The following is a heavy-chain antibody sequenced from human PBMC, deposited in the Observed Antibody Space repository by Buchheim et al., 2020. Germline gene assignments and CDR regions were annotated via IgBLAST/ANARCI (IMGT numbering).Heavy chain of an antibody. CDR2: INPSGGST. D-gene: IGHD5-18*01. CDR3: ARGDTAMVTDYYYGMDV. CDR1: GYTFTSYY. J-gene: IGHJ6*02. V-gene: IGHV1-46*01. Sequence: QVQLVQSGAEVKKPGASVKVSCKASGYTFTSYYMHWVRQAPGQGLEWMGIINPSGGSTRYAQKSQGRVTMTRDTSTSTVYMELSSLRSEDTAVYYWARGDTAMVTDYYYGMDVWGQGTT.